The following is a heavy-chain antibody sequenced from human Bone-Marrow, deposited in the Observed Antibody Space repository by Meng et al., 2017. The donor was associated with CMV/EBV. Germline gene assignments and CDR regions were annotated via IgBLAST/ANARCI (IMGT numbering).Heavy chain of an antibody. D-gene: IGHD1-26*01. Sequence: GSLRLSCTVSGGSVSSGSYYWSWIRQPPGKGLEWIGYIYYSGSTNYNPSLKSRVTISVDTSKNQFSLKLTSVTAADTAVYYCARGALVGATRGYYFDYWGQGTLVTVSS. J-gene: IGHJ4*02. V-gene: IGHV4-61*01. CDR1: GGSVSSGSYY. CDR3: ARGALVGATRGYYFDY. CDR2: IYYSGST.